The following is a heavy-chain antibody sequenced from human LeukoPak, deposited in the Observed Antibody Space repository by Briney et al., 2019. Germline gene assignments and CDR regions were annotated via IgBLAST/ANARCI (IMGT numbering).Heavy chain of an antibody. CDR3: AGASSNGVVIDATSFDL. V-gene: IGHV3-66*01. CDR2: IYRGGAT. D-gene: IGHD2-2*01. CDR1: GFIGSDGY. Sequence: GGSLRLSCAVSGFIGSDGYMNWVRQAPGKGLEWLSVIYRGGATCYADSVKGRFITSRDSSKNTWHLQLNSLRAEDTAVYYCAGASSNGVVIDATSFDLWGQGTLVIVSS. J-gene: IGHJ4*02.